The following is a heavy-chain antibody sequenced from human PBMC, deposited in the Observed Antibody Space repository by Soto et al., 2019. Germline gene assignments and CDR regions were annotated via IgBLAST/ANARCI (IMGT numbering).Heavy chain of an antibody. J-gene: IGHJ6*02. CDR2: IYYSGST. CDR3: ACIFSGGYGYGFYYYGMDV. Sequence: SDTLYLTCTVSAGSISSSSSYCGCIREPPGKGLEWIGSIYYSGSTYYNPSLKSRVTISVDTSKNQFSLKLSSVTAADTAVYYCACIFSGGYGYGFYYYGMDVWGQGTTVT. CDR1: AGSISSSSSY. D-gene: IGHD5-18*01. V-gene: IGHV4-39*01.